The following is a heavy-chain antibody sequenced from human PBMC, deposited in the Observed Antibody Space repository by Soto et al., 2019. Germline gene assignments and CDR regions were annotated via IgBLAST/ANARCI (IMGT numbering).Heavy chain of an antibody. D-gene: IGHD2-15*01. CDR1: GGSINNFY. J-gene: IGHJ4*02. V-gene: IGHV4-59*12. Sequence: TSETLSLTCIVSGGSINNFYWSWIRQPPGKRLEWIGYIYYTGSTTMYNPSLKSRVTMSVDPPKNQLSLKLTSVTAADTAVYYCARINGGSPDFWGQGTLVTVSS. CDR2: IYYTGSTT. CDR3: ARINGGSPDF.